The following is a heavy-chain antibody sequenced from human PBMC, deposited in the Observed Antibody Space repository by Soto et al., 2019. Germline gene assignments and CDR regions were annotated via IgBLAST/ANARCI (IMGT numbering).Heavy chain of an antibody. Sequence: QVQLQQWGAGLLKPSETLSLTCAVYGGSFSDYYWGWVRQPPGKGLEWVGEINHRGTTNYNPSLTSRVTPSVDTPKYQFSLKLSSVTAADTAVYSCASAKAWRSEYWGQGTLVTVSS. V-gene: IGHV4-34*02. CDR3: ASAKAWRSEY. D-gene: IGHD3-3*01. CDR2: INHRGTT. CDR1: GGSFSDYY. J-gene: IGHJ4*02.